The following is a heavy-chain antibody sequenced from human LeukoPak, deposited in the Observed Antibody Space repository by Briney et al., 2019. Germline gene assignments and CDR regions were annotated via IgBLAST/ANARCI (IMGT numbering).Heavy chain of an antibody. Sequence: PGGSLRLSCAASGFTFTNAWMTGVRQAPGKGLEWVGRIKSKADAGTTDYAAPVKGRFTISRDDSKNTLYLQMNSLKTEDTAVYYCATDGGSTGYYGRSDYWGQGTLVTVSS. D-gene: IGHD3-22*01. J-gene: IGHJ4*02. CDR1: GFTFTNAW. V-gene: IGHV3-15*01. CDR2: IKSKADAGTT. CDR3: ATDGGSTGYYGRSDY.